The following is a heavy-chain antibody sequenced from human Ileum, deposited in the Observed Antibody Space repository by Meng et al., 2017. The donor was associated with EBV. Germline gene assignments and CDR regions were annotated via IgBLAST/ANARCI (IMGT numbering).Heavy chain of an antibody. D-gene: IGHD3-9*01. J-gene: IGHJ5*02. CDR3: ARRGGYDILTPVGWFDP. V-gene: IGHV4-30-4*01. Sequence: QLQESGPGRVRPSETLSLTLAVSGGSISSSGNYWSWIRQPPGKGLEWIGYKYHSGSTYYNPSLKSRVTMSVDTSRNQFSLKLSSVTAADTAVYYCARRGGYDILTPVGWFDPWGQGTLVTVSS. CDR1: GGSISSSGNY. CDR2: KYHSGST.